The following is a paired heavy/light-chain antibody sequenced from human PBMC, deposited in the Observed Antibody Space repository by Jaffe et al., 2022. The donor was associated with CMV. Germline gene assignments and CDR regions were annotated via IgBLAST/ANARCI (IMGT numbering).Heavy chain of an antibody. V-gene: IGHV3-23*01. CDR3: SKDRGDYADSVRFDP. CDR1: GFTFSSYA. J-gene: IGHJ5*02. D-gene: IGHD4-17*01. CDR2: VSGSGGGT. Sequence: EVQLLESGGGLAQPGGSLRLSCAASGFTFSSYAMSWVRQAPGKGLEWVSSVSGSGGGTYYADSVKGRFTVSRDNPKNTLYLQMNSLRAEDTAVYYCSKDRGDYADSVRFDPWGQGTLVTVSS.
Light chain of an antibody. CDR2: GAS. J-gene: IGKJ1*01. CDR3: QQYGRSPVT. CDR1: QSVSGSF. V-gene: IGKV3-20*01. Sequence: EIVLAQSPGTLSLSPGERATLSCRASQSVSGSFLAWYQQKPGQAPRLLIYGASSRAAGIPDRFSGSGSGTDFTLTISRLEPEDFAMYYCQQYGRSPVTFGQGTKVEIK.